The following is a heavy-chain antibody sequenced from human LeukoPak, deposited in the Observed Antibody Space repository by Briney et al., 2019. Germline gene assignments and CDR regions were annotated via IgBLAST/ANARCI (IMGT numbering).Heavy chain of an antibody. J-gene: IGHJ4*02. CDR3: ARGHDYGAYFDY. Sequence: GRSLRLSCAASGFTFSSYGMHWVRQAPGKGLEWVAFIRYDGSNKYYADSVKGRFTISRDNSKNTLYLQMNSLRAEDTAVYYCARGHDYGAYFDYWGQGTLVTVSS. CDR1: GFTFSSYG. CDR2: IRYDGSNK. V-gene: IGHV3-33*08. D-gene: IGHD4-17*01.